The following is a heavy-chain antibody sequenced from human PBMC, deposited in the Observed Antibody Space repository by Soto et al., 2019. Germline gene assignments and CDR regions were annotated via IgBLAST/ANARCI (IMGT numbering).Heavy chain of an antibody. CDR1: GGSISSGGYY. Sequence: PSETLSLTCTVSGGSISSGGYYWSWIRQHPGKGLEWIGYIYYSGSTYYNPSLKSRVTISVDTSKNQFSLKLSSVTAADTAVYYCARSNWETYWFDPWGQGTLVTVSS. D-gene: IGHD7-27*01. J-gene: IGHJ5*02. CDR3: ARSNWETYWFDP. CDR2: IYYSGST. V-gene: IGHV4-31*03.